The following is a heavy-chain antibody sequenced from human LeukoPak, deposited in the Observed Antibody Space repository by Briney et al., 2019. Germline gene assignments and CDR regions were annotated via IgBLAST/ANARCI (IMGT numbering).Heavy chain of an antibody. D-gene: IGHD5-12*01. CDR2: ISGSGGST. Sequence: GGSLRLSCVDSGFLFSSYAMNWVRQAPGKGLEWVSGISGSGGSTYYADSVKGRFTISRDNSKNTLYLQMNSLRAEDTAVYYCARDGYSGYDFSYWGQGTLVTVSS. V-gene: IGHV3-23*01. CDR3: ARDGYSGYDFSY. CDR1: GFLFSSYA. J-gene: IGHJ4*02.